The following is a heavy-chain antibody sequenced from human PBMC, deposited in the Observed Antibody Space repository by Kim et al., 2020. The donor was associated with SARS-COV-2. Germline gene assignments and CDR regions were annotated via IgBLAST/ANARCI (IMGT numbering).Heavy chain of an antibody. D-gene: IGHD3-22*01. CDR2: IYYSGST. Sequence: SETLSLTCTVSGGSISSGGYYWSWIRQHPGKGLEWIGYIYYSGSTYYNPSLKSRVTISVDTSKNQFSLKLSSVTAADTAVYYCASKTESRDDSSGYYYDLWAFDIWGQGTMVTVSS. CDR3: ASKTESRDDSSGYYYDLWAFDI. J-gene: IGHJ3*02. CDR1: GGSISSGGYY. V-gene: IGHV4-31*03.